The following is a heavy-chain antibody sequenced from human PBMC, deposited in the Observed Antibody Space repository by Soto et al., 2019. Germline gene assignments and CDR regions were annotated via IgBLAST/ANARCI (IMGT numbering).Heavy chain of an antibody. CDR1: GVSVSNSNYY. Sequence: SETLSLTCTVSGVSVSNSNYYWGWILQSPGKGLEWSGSVYYRGRSYSKSSVKSRVTISVDTSKNQFSLNLNSVTASDTAVYYCVSQRTSVLTQAYFDYWGPGALVTVSS. D-gene: IGHD2-8*01. V-gene: IGHV4-39*01. CDR2: VYYRGRS. CDR3: VSQRTSVLTQAYFDY. J-gene: IGHJ4*02.